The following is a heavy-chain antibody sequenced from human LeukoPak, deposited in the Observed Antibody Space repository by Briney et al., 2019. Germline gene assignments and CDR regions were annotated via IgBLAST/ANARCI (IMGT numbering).Heavy chain of an antibody. V-gene: IGHV1-2*02. CDR2: INPNSGDT. J-gene: IGHJ4*02. CDR3: ARGGANRGLDY. CDR1: GYTLTDYY. D-gene: IGHD3-10*01. Sequence: ASVKVSCKASGYTLTDYYINWVRQAPGQGLEWMGWINPNSGDTNYAQKFQGRVTMTRDTSISTAYMELTRLRNDDTAVYYCARGGANRGLDYWGQGTLVTVSS.